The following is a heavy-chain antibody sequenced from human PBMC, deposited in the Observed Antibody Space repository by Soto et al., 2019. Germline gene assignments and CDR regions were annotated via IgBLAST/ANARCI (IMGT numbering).Heavy chain of an antibody. J-gene: IGHJ4*02. CDR3: AMAGGIATAGAFNY. CDR2: ISGSGGST. Sequence: EVQLLESGGGLVQPGGSLRLSCAASGFTFSSYAMSWVRQAPGKGLEWVSAISGSGGSTYYADSVKGRFTISRDSSKNTLDLQMNSLRAEDTAVYYWAMAGGIATAGAFNYWGQGTLVTVSS. D-gene: IGHD6-13*01. V-gene: IGHV3-23*01. CDR1: GFTFSSYA.